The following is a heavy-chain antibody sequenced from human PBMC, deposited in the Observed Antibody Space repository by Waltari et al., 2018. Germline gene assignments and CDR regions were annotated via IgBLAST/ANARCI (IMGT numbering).Heavy chain of an antibody. CDR3: ASLWVGAVDAFDI. D-gene: IGHD1-26*01. Sequence: EVQLVESGGGLVQPGGSLRLSCAASGFTFSSYEMNWVRQAPGKGLGWVLYISSSGSTIDYADSGKGRFTISRDNAKNSLYLQMNSLRAEDTAVYYCASLWVGAVDAFDIWGQGTMVTVSS. CDR1: GFTFSSYE. V-gene: IGHV3-48*03. CDR2: ISSSGSTI. J-gene: IGHJ3*02.